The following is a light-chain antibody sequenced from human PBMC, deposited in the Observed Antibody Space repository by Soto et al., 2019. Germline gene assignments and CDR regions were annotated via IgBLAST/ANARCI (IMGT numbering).Light chain of an antibody. CDR1: SNDAGTYDF. J-gene: IGLJ1*01. V-gene: IGLV2-23*01. CDR3: CSYAGSSTYV. CDR2: ETN. Sequence: QSALTQPASVSGSPGQSLTISCTGASNDAGTYDFVSWYQQHPGKAPKLLIYETNKRPSGVSSRFSGSKSGNTASLTISGLQAEDEADYYCCSYAGSSTYVFGTGTKLTVL.